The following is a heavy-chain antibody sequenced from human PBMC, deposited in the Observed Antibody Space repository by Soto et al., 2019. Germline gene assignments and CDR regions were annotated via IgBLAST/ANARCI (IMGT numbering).Heavy chain of an antibody. V-gene: IGHV4-34*01. CDR1: GGSVSGYY. J-gene: IGHJ6*02. D-gene: IGHD2-2*01. CDR2: INHSGNT. Sequence: SETLSLTCAVDGGSVSGYYWTWIRQPPGKGLEWIGEINHSGNTNYNPSLESGGTISVDTSKNHLSLKGNSGSAADTAVYYCARSELGARRHCDGTSCSNTVTKNGIDVWGQGTTVTVSS. CDR3: ARSELGARRHCDGTSCSNTVTKNGIDV.